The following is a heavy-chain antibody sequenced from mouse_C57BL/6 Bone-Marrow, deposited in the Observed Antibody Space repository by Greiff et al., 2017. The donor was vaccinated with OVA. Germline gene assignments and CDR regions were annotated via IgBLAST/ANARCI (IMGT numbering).Heavy chain of an antibody. V-gene: IGHV5-16*01. D-gene: IGHD1-1*01. J-gene: IGHJ2*01. CDR3: ARIYYYGSSLDY. Sequence: EVMLVESEGGLVQPGSSMKLSCTASGFTFSDYYMAWVRQVPEKGLEWVANINYDGSSTYYLDSLKSRFIISRDNAKNILYLQMSSLKSEDTATYYCARIYYYGSSLDYWGQGTTLTVSS. CDR1: GFTFSDYY. CDR2: INYDGSST.